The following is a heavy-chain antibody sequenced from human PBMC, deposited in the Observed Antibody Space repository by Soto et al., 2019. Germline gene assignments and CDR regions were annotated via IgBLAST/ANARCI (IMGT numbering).Heavy chain of an antibody. D-gene: IGHD6-13*01. J-gene: IGHJ4*02. CDR1: GFTFSKSW. CDR2: INSDGSST. CDR3: ASGLVEYSSSWCDY. Sequence: EVQLVESGGGLVQPGGSLRLSCAASGFTFSKSWMHWVRQAPGKGLVWVSRINSDGSSTSYADFVKGRFTISRDNAKNTLYLQMNSLRAEDTAVYYCASGLVEYSSSWCDYWGQGTLVTVSS. V-gene: IGHV3-74*01.